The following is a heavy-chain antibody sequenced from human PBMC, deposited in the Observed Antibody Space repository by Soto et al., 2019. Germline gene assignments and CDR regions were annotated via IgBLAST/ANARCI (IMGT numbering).Heavy chain of an antibody. CDR2: INHSGST. CDR1: GGSFSGYY. J-gene: IGHJ2*01. D-gene: IGHD6-13*01. CDR3: ARGRRQQLVQLRIWYFDL. V-gene: IGHV4-34*01. Sequence: QVQLQQWGAGLLKPSETLSLTCAVYGGSFSGYYWSWIRQPPGKGLEWIGEINHSGSTNYNPSLKSRVTISVDTSKNQFSLKLSSVTAADTAVYYCARGRRQQLVQLRIWYFDLWGRGTLVTVSS.